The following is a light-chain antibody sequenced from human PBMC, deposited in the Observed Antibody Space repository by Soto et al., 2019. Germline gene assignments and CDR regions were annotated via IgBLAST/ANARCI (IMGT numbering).Light chain of an antibody. CDR1: QNIRSN. CDR3: QQYNNWPLT. J-gene: IGKJ4*01. V-gene: IGKV3D-15*01. Sequence: EIVMTQSPCTLSVSPGERATLSCRASQNIRSNLAWYQQKPGQAPRLLIYDASTRATGIPARFSGSGSGTEFTLTISSLLSEDFAVYSCQQYNNWPLTFGGGTKVDIK. CDR2: DAS.